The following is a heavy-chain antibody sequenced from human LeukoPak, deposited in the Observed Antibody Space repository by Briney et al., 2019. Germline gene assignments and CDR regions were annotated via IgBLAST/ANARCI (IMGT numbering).Heavy chain of an antibody. D-gene: IGHD4-23*01. CDR1: EFSISTYG. V-gene: IGHV3-33*01. CDR3: ARETPTLVPMGAFDI. CDR2: IWYDGSKK. J-gene: IGHJ3*02. Sequence: GGSLRLSCAASEFSISTYGMHWVRQAPGKGLEWVAVIWYDGSKKYYVESVKGRFSVSRDNSKNTLYLQMNSLRVEDTAMYYCARETPTLVPMGAFDIWGQGTMVTVSS.